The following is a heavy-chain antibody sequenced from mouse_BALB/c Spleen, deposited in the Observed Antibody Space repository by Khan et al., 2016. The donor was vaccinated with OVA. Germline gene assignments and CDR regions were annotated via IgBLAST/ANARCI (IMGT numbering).Heavy chain of an antibody. CDR1: GFTFSSFG. J-gene: IGHJ2*01. CDR3: ARQYSNSFFEY. CDR2: ISSGGSYN. D-gene: IGHD2-5*01. V-gene: IGHV5-6*01. Sequence: EVQVVESGGDLVKPGGSLKLSCAASGFTFSSFGMSWIRQTPDKRLEWVATISSGGSYNYYPDSVKGRFTISRDNAKNTLYLQMSSLKSEDTAMYYCARQYSNSFFEYWGQGTTLTVSS.